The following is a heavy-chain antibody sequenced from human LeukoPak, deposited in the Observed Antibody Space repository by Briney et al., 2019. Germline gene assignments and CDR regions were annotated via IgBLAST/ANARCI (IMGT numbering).Heavy chain of an antibody. V-gene: IGHV3-23*01. J-gene: IGHJ4*02. Sequence: GGSLRLSCAASGFMFRGYAMSWVRQAPGKGLEWVSAISDTGDSTYYPDSVKGRFTISRDNSKNTLYLQMNSLRVEDTALYFCAKTYYYLSGSLPEDYWGRGALVTVSS. CDR2: ISDTGDST. D-gene: IGHD3-10*01. CDR1: GFMFRGYA. CDR3: AKTYYYLSGSLPEDY.